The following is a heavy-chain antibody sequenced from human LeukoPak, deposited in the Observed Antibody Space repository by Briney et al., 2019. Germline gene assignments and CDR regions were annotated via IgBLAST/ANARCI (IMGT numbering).Heavy chain of an antibody. V-gene: IGHV1-2*02. CDR3: ARDYGDYVSWFDP. CDR2: INCNSGGT. CDR1: GYTFSRYY. J-gene: IGHJ5*02. Sequence: ASVKVSCKASGYTFSRYYMHWVRQAPGQGLEWMGWINCNSGGTDYAQKFQGRVTMTRDAAVSTAYMELSSLTSDDTAAYYCARDYGDYVSWFDPWGQGTLVTVSS. D-gene: IGHD4-17*01.